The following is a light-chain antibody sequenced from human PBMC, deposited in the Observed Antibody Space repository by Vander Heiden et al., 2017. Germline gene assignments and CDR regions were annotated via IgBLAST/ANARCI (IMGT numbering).Light chain of an antibody. J-gene: IGLJ3*02. CDR1: SLRTYY. CDR3: NSRDSSGSRLGV. V-gene: IGLV3-19*01. CDR2: GYN. Sequence: SSELTQDPAVSVALGQTVRITCQGDSLRTYYATWYQQKPGQAPVLVFYGYNKRPSGIPDRFSVSRSGNTASLTITGAQAGDDADYYCNSRDSSGSRLGVFGGGTKLTVL.